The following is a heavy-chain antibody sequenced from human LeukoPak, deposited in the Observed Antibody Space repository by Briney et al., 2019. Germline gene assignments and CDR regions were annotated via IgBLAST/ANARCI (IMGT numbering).Heavy chain of an antibody. CDR1: GYSFTSYW. Sequence: GESLKISCKGSGYSFTSYWIGWVRPMPGKGLEWMGIIYPDDSDTRYSPSFQGQVTISADKSISTAYLQWSSLKASDTAMYYCARSRSSSWATFSYWGQGTLVTVSS. D-gene: IGHD6-13*01. J-gene: IGHJ4*02. CDR3: ARSRSSSWATFSY. CDR2: IYPDDSDT. V-gene: IGHV5-51*01.